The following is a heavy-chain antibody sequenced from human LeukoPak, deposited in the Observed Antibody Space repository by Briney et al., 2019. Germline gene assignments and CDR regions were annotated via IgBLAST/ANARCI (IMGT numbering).Heavy chain of an antibody. J-gene: IGHJ6*02. CDR3: AADYVVVPAAKVYYYGMDV. CDR1: GFTFTSSV. V-gene: IGHV1-58*01. Sequence: SVKVSCKASGFTFTSSVVQWVRQARGQRLEWIGWIVVGSGNTNYAQKFQERVTITRDMSTSTAYMELSSLRSEDTAVYYCAADYVVVPAAKVYYYGMDVWGQGTTVTVSS. D-gene: IGHD2-2*01. CDR2: IVVGSGNT.